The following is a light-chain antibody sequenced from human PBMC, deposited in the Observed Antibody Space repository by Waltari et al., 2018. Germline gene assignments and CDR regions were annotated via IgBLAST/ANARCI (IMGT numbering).Light chain of an antibody. J-gene: IGLJ3*02. Sequence: QSVLTQPPSMSGAPGQRVTISCTGSSSTIGAGPDVPWYQVFPGTAPKLLIYGNNNRPSGVPDRFSGSKSDTSASLAIGGLQAEDEADYYCQSFDIRLSGGVVFGGGTKVTVL. CDR2: GNN. CDR1: SSTIGAGPD. CDR3: QSFDIRLSGGVV. V-gene: IGLV1-40*01.